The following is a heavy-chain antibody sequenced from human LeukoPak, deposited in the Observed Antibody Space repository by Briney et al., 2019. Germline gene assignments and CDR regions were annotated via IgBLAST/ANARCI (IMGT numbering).Heavy chain of an antibody. J-gene: IGHJ4*02. CDR2: IIPIFGTA. CDR1: GGTFSSYA. V-gene: IGHV1-69*05. D-gene: IGHD4-17*01. Sequence: GSSVKVSCKASGGTFSSYAISWVRQAPGQGLEWMGGIIPIFGTANYAQKFQGRVTITTDESTSTAYMELSSLRSEDTAVYYCASSNGDYYFDYWGQGTLVSVSS. CDR3: ASSNGDYYFDY.